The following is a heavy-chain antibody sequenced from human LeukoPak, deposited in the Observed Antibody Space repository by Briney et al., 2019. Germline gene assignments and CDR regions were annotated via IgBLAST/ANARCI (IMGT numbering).Heavy chain of an antibody. CDR2: IYYSGST. CDR1: GGSISSSSYY. CDR3: ARHVYSKFGGGDY. Sequence: SETLSLTCTVSGGSISSSSYYWGWIRQPPGKGLEWIGSIYYSGSTYYNPSLKSRVTISVDTSKNQFSLKLSSVTAADTAVYYCARHVYSKFGGGDYWGQGTLVTVSS. D-gene: IGHD3-10*01. J-gene: IGHJ4*02. V-gene: IGHV4-39*01.